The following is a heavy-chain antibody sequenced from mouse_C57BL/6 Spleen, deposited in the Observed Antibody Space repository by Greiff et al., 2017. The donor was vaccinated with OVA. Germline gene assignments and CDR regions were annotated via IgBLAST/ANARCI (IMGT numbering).Heavy chain of an antibody. CDR3: ARPYGSSYDWYFDV. CDR2: INPSNGGT. D-gene: IGHD1-1*01. J-gene: IGHJ1*03. Sequence: VQLQQPGTELVKPGASVKLSCKASGYTFTSYWMHWVKQRPGQGLEWIGNINPSNGGTNYNEKFKSKATLTVDKSSSTAYMQLSSLTSEDSAVYDCARPYGSSYDWYFDVWGTGTTVTVSS. CDR1: GYTFTSYW. V-gene: IGHV1-53*01.